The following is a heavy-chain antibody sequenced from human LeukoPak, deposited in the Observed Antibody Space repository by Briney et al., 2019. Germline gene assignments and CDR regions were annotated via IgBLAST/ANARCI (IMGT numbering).Heavy chain of an antibody. D-gene: IGHD3-10*01. Sequence: GASVKVSCKASGYTFTSYGISWVRQAPGQGLEWMGWISAYNGNTNYAQKLQGRVTMTTDTSTSTAYMEMRSLRSDDTAVYYCASYSYGSGSAYYYGMDVWGQGTTVTVSS. V-gene: IGHV1-18*01. CDR2: ISAYNGNT. CDR3: ASYSYGSGSAYYYGMDV. J-gene: IGHJ6*02. CDR1: GYTFTSYG.